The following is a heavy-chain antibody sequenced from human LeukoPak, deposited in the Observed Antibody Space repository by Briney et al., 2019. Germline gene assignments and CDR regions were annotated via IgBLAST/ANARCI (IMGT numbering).Heavy chain of an antibody. CDR2: IYYSGST. Sequence: PSQTLSLTCTVSGGSISSGGSYWSWIRQHPGKGLEWIGYIYYSGSTYYNPSLKSRVTISVDTSKNQFSLKLSSVTAADTAVYYCARAEYQLLLGYYYYGMDVWGQGTTVTVSS. J-gene: IGHJ6*02. CDR1: GGSISSGGSY. V-gene: IGHV4-31*03. D-gene: IGHD2-2*01. CDR3: ARAEYQLLLGYYYYGMDV.